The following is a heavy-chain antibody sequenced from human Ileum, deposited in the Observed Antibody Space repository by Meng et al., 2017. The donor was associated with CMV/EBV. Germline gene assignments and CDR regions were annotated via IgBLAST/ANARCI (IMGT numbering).Heavy chain of an antibody. D-gene: IGHD3-22*01. CDR1: GFTFTLFE. Sequence: GESLKISCAASGFTFTLFEMSWVRQTPGKGLEWVSYIGTSGTTIWYADSVRGRFTISRDNAKNTLYLQMDSLRAEDTAVYYCARDKPARDSSAYDYWGQGTLVTVSS. V-gene: IGHV3-48*03. CDR2: IGTSGTTI. J-gene: IGHJ4*02. CDR3: ARDKPARDSSAYDY.